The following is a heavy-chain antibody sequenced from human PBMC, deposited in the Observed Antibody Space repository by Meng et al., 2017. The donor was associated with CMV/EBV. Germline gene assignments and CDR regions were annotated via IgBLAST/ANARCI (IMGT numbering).Heavy chain of an antibody. V-gene: IGHV3-74*01. D-gene: IGHD3-10*01. Sequence: GESLKISCAASGFTFSGYWMHWVRQAPGKGLVWVSRINSDGSSTSYADSVKGRFTISRDNAKNTLYLQMNSLRAEDTAVYYCARGGANMVRGLLDWSDPWGQGTLVTVSS. CDR1: GFTFSGYW. J-gene: IGHJ5*02. CDR2: INSDGSST. CDR3: ARGGANMVRGLLDWSDP.